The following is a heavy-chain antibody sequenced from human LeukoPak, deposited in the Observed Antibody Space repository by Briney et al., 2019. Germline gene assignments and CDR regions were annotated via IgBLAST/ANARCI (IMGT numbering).Heavy chain of an antibody. D-gene: IGHD3-22*01. CDR3: ARSDSDAFDI. Sequence: ASVKVSCKASGYTFTSYAMNWVRQAPGQGLEWMGGIIPIFGTANYAQKFQGRVTITADESTSTAYMELSSLRSEDTAVYYCARSDSDAFDIWGQGTMVTVSS. CDR1: GYTFTSYA. J-gene: IGHJ3*02. V-gene: IGHV1-69*13. CDR2: IIPIFGTA.